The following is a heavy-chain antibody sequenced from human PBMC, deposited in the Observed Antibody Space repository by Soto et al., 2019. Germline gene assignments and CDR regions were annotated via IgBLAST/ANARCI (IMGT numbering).Heavy chain of an antibody. CDR2: ISWNSGTI. J-gene: IGHJ6*02. CDR3: AKSTGGTANGMGV. D-gene: IGHD2-8*02. V-gene: IGHV3-9*01. CDR1: GFSFDDYA. Sequence: EVQVVESGGGLVQPGRSLRPSCAASGFSFDDYAMHWVRQAPGKGLEWVSGISWNSGTIGYANSVTGRFTISRDNAKNALYLQMNSLRAEDTALYYCAKSTGGTANGMGVWGQGTTVTVSS.